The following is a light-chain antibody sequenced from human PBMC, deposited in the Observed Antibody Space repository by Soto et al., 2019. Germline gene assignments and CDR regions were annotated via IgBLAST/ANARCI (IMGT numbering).Light chain of an antibody. J-gene: IGKJ1*01. CDR3: YQSGDSPRT. Sequence: EMVLTQSPGTLSLSPGDRATLSCRASQSVSSSDLAWYQQKPGQAPRLLSDGASSRAAGIPDRCSGSGSGTDLASTVSRLEPEDFAVYYCYQSGDSPRTFGQGTKVDIK. V-gene: IGKV3-20*01. CDR1: QSVSSSD. CDR2: GAS.